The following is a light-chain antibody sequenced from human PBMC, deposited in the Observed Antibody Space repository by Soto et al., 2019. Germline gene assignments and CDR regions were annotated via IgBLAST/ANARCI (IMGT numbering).Light chain of an antibody. Sequence: QSALTQPASVSGSPGQSITISCTGTSXDVGGYNYVSWSQQHPGKAPQLMIYEVSKRPSGVSNRFSGSKSGNTASLTISGLQAEDEADYYRSSYTSSSTYVFGTGTKLTVL. V-gene: IGLV2-14*01. J-gene: IGLJ1*01. CDR2: EVS. CDR3: SSYTSSSTYV. CDR1: SXDVGGYNY.